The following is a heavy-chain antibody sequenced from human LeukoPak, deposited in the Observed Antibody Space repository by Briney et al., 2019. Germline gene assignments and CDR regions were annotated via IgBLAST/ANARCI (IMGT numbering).Heavy chain of an antibody. CDR1: GDSVSSNSAA. CDR3: AREESTMVRGVMYYYMDV. Sequence: SSQTLSLTCAISGDSVSSNSAAWNWIRQSPSRGLEWLGRTYYRSKWYNDYAVTGKSRITINPDTSKNQFSLQLNSVTPEDTAVYYCAREESTMVRGVMYYYMDVWGKGTTVTVSS. V-gene: IGHV6-1*01. D-gene: IGHD3-10*01. CDR2: TYYRSKWYN. J-gene: IGHJ6*03.